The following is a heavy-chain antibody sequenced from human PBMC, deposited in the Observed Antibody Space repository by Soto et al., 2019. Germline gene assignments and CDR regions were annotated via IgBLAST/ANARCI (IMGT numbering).Heavy chain of an antibody. CDR1: GGSISGSSGDYF. J-gene: IGHJ6*02. Sequence: NPSETLSLTCAVSGGSISGSSGDYFWSWLRQSPGKRLEWIAYIYYSGSTNYNPSLKSRATISVDTSKSQVSLTLTSMTAADAALYYCARSPNYYYYGFDVWGQGTAVTVSS. CDR2: IYYSGST. D-gene: IGHD3-10*01. CDR3: ARSPNYYYYGFDV. V-gene: IGHV4-61*01.